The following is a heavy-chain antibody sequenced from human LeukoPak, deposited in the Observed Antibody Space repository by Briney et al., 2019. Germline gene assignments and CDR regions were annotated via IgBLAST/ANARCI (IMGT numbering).Heavy chain of an antibody. CDR1: GFTFSSYS. CDR2: IRYDGSNK. D-gene: IGHD2-2*01. J-gene: IGHJ6*03. CDR3: AKALGVPAAPLSYYYYMDV. Sequence: GGSLRLSCAASGFTFSSYSMHWVRQAPGKGLEWVAFIRYDGSNKYYADSVKGRFTISRDNSKNTLYLQMNSLRAEDTAVYYCAKALGVPAAPLSYYYYMDVWGKGTTVTVSS. V-gene: IGHV3-30*02.